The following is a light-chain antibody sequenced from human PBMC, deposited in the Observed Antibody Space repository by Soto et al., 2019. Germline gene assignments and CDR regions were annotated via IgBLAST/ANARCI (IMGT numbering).Light chain of an antibody. Sequence: QSVLTQPASVSGSPGQSITISCSGTTNDIGGYNYVSWYQHHPGKVSKVIIYEVRNRPSGVSNRFSGSKSGNTASLTISGLQAEDEADYYCCSYTISATLVFGGGTKLTVL. CDR3: CSYTISATLV. CDR2: EVR. V-gene: IGLV2-14*01. J-gene: IGLJ3*02. CDR1: TNDIGGYNY.